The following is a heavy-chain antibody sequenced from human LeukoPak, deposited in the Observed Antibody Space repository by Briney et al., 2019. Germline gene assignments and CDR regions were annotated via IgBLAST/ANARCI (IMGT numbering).Heavy chain of an antibody. V-gene: IGHV1-18*01. J-gene: IGHJ4*02. CDR3: ARSPDYYDSSGYYYFDY. CDR1: GYTFTSYG. CDR2: ISAYNGNT. Sequence: ASVTVSCTASGYTFTSYGISWVRQAPGQGLEWMGWISAYNGNTNYAQKLQGRVTMTTDTSTSTAYMELRSLRSDDTAVYYCARSPDYYDSSGYYYFDYWGQGTLVTVSS. D-gene: IGHD3-22*01.